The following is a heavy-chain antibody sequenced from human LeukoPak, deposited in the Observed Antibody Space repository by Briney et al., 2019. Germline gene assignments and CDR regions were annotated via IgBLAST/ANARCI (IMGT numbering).Heavy chain of an antibody. CDR3: ARGPGAGGRLVVVAATYYYYMDV. J-gene: IGHJ6*03. CDR2: INHSGST. Sequence: PSETLSLTCAVYGGSFSGYYWSWIRQPPGKGLEWIGEINHSGSTNYNPSLKSRVTISVDTSKNQFSLKLNSVTAADTAVYYCARGPGAGGRLVVVAATYYYYMDVWGKGTTVTVSS. D-gene: IGHD2-15*01. V-gene: IGHV4-34*01. CDR1: GGSFSGYY.